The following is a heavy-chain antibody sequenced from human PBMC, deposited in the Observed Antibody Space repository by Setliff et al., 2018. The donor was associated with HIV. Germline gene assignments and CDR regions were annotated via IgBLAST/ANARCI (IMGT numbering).Heavy chain of an antibody. D-gene: IGHD3-22*01. CDR2: INQSGST. CDR3: ARLRITMIVVAPAGFYDP. J-gene: IGHJ5*02. V-gene: IGHV4-34*01. Sequence: SETLSLTCAVYGGSFSGYYWSWIRQPPGRGLEWIGEINQSGSTNHNPSLKSRVTISVDTSKNQLSLKLSSVTAADTAMYYCARLRITMIVVAPAGFYDPWGQGTLVTVSS. CDR1: GGSFSGYY.